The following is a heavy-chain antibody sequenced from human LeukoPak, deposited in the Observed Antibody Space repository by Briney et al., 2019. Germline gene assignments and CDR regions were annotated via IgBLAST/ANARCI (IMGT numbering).Heavy chain of an antibody. CDR1: GFTFSSYD. CDR3: ARAGYSSSWYSRYFDL. J-gene: IGHJ2*01. V-gene: IGHV3-13*01. D-gene: IGHD6-13*01. CDR2: IGTAGEI. Sequence: QAGGSLRLSCAASGFTFSSYDMHWVRHATGKGLEWVSGIGTAGEIYYPGSVKGRFTISRENAKNSLYLQMNSLRAGDTAVYYCARAGYSSSWYSRYFDLWGRGTLVTVSS.